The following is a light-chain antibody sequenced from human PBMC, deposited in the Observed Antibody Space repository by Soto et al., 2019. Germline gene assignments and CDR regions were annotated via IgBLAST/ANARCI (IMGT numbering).Light chain of an antibody. CDR1: QSVSSN. Sequence: EIVLTQSPGTLSLSPGERATLSCRASQSVSSNHLAWYQQKPGQAPRLLIYGASTRASGIPDRFSGSGSGTDFTLTISSLQSEDFGVYYCQQYNNWPLTFGGGTTVEIK. V-gene: IGKV3D-15*01. J-gene: IGKJ4*01. CDR3: QQYNNWPLT. CDR2: GAS.